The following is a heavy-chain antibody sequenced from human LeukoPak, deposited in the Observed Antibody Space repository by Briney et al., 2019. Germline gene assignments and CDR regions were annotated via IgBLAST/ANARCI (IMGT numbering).Heavy chain of an antibody. J-gene: IGHJ4*02. CDR1: GFTFSSYA. D-gene: IGHD3-16*01. CDR2: ISGRADGT. Sequence: GGSLRLSCAASGFTFSSYAMSWVRQAPGKGLQWVSAISGRADGTYYADSVTGRFTISRDNSKNTLYLQMDSPRAEDTARYYCAKGSGLGGFFDYWGQGSLVTVSS. CDR3: AKGSGLGGFFDY. V-gene: IGHV3-23*01.